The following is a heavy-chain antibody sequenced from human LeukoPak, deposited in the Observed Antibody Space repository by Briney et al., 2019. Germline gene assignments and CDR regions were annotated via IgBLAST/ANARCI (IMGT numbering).Heavy chain of an antibody. CDR3: ARDLARGYSYGYNAFDI. CDR1: GYNFNSYG. J-gene: IGHJ3*02. V-gene: IGHV1-18*01. D-gene: IGHD5-18*01. Sequence: ASVKVSCKASGYNFNSYGIGWVRQAPRQGLEWMGWITAGNGNTNYAQKVQGRVTMTTDTSTSTAYMELRSLRSDYTAVYFCARDLARGYSYGYNAFDIWGQGTMVTVSS. CDR2: ITAGNGNT.